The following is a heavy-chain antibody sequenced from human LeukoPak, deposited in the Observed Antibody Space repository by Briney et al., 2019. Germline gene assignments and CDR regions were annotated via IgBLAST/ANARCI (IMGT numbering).Heavy chain of an antibody. Sequence: PGGSLRLSCAASGFTFSNYWMHWVRQAPGKGLEWVAFISFDGNDEEYAESVKGRFTISRDNSRNTLYVQMNSLRAEDTAVYYCARDRNWGAYDIWGQGTMVTVSS. CDR1: GFTFSNYW. D-gene: IGHD7-27*01. V-gene: IGHV3-30*03. CDR3: ARDRNWGAYDI. J-gene: IGHJ3*02. CDR2: ISFDGNDE.